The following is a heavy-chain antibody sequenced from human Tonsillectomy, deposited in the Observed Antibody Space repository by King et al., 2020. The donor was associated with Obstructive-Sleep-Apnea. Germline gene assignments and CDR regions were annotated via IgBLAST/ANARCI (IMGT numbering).Heavy chain of an antibody. V-gene: IGHV1-2*02. D-gene: IGHD3-10*01. CDR3: ARARPPAFGSGSKNWFDP. CDR2: INPNSGAT. Sequence: QLVQSGAEVKKPGASVKVSCKASGDTFTGYYIHWVRQAPGQGLEWMGWINPNSGATNYAQKFQGRVTMTRDMSISTAYMELTMLRSDDTAVYSCARARPPAFGSGSKNWFDPWGQGTLVTVSS. J-gene: IGHJ5*02. CDR1: GDTFTGYY.